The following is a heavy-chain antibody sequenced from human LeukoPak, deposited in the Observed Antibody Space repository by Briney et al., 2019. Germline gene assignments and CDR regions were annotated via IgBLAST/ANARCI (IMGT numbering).Heavy chain of an antibody. V-gene: IGHV1-46*03. CDR1: GYTFTSYD. CDR3: ARDSRLNHILTGSIGPYWYFDL. Sequence: ASVKVSCKASGYTFTSYDINWVRQATGQGLEWMGIINPSGGSTSYAQKFQGRVTMTRDTSTSTVYMELSSLRSEDTAVYYCARDSRLNHILTGSIGPYWYFDLWGRGTLVTVSS. J-gene: IGHJ2*01. CDR2: INPSGGST. D-gene: IGHD3-9*01.